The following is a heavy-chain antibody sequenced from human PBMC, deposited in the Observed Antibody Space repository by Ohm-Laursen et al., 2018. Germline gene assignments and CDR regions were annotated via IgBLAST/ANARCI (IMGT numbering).Heavy chain of an antibody. D-gene: IGHD4-23*01. Sequence: SLRLSCSASGFTFDDYAMHWVRQAPGEGLEWVSGISWNSGSIGYADSVKGRFTISRDNAKNSLYLQMNSLRAEDTALYYCAKANYGGNSGSLDYWGQGTLVTVSS. J-gene: IGHJ4*02. CDR1: GFTFDDYA. V-gene: IGHV3-9*01. CDR3: AKANYGGNSGSLDY. CDR2: ISWNSGSI.